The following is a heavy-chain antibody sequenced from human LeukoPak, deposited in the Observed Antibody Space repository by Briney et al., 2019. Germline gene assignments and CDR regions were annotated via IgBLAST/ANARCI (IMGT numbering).Heavy chain of an antibody. D-gene: IGHD4-17*01. CDR2: IIPILGIA. Sequence: ASVKVSCKASGGTFSSYAISWVRQAPGQGLEWMGRIIPILGIANYAQKFQGRVTITADKSTSTAYMELSSLRSEDTAVYYCARATFYGDYPYYYYGMDVWGQGTTVTVSS. J-gene: IGHJ6*02. CDR1: GGTFSSYA. CDR3: ARATFYGDYPYYYYGMDV. V-gene: IGHV1-69*04.